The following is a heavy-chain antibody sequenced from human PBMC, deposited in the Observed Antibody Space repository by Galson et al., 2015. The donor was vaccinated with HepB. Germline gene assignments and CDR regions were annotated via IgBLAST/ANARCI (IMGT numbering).Heavy chain of an antibody. J-gene: IGHJ5*02. CDR2: INPNSGGT. V-gene: IGHV1-2*02. D-gene: IGHD4-11*01. CDR1: GYTFAGYY. Sequence: SVKVSCKASGYTFAGYYMHWVRQAPGQGLEWMGWINPNSGGTNYAQKFQGRVTMTRDTSISTAYMELSRLRSDDTAVYYCARDNYSNPGWLDPWGRGTLVTVSS. CDR3: ARDNYSNPGWLDP.